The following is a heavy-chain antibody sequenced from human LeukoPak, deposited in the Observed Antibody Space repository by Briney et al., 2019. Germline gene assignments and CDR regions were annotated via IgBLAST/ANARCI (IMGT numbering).Heavy chain of an antibody. CDR1: GFTFSTYT. V-gene: IGHV3-21*04. Sequence: GGSLRLSCAASGFTFSTYTMNWVRQAPGKGLEWVSSISSRSSYIYYADSVKGRFTISRDDSKNTLYLQMHSLRAEDTAVYYCARGGYYNVISSNYFDYWGQGTLVTVSS. D-gene: IGHD3-9*01. CDR2: ISSRSSYI. J-gene: IGHJ4*02. CDR3: ARGGYYNVISSNYFDY.